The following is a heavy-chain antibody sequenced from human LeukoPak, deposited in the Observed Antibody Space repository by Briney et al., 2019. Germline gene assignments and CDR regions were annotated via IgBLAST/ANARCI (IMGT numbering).Heavy chain of an antibody. CDR2: LSDDGSNK. CDR1: RFTFSYFA. J-gene: IGHJ4*02. Sequence: PGGSLRLSCAASRFTFSYFAMHWVRQAPGKGLEWGAVLSDDGSNKFYADSVKGRFTISRDNSKNTLYLQMNSLRAEDTAFYYCAKDPHSSSWYYFDSWGQGTLVTVSS. D-gene: IGHD6-13*01. CDR3: AKDPHSSSWYYFDS. V-gene: IGHV3-30*18.